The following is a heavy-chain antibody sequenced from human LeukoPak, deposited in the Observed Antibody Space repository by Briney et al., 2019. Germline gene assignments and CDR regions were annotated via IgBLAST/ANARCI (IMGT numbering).Heavy chain of an antibody. CDR2: IYHSGST. Sequence: SETLSLTCAVSGGSISSSNWWCWVRQPPGKGLEWIGEIYHSGSTNYNPSLKSRVTISVDKSKNQFSLKLSSVTAADTAVYYCARVPIEYGSSPYYYYYYMDVWGKGTTVTVSS. V-gene: IGHV4-4*02. J-gene: IGHJ6*03. D-gene: IGHD6-6*01. CDR3: ARVPIEYGSSPYYYYYYMDV. CDR1: GGSISSSNW.